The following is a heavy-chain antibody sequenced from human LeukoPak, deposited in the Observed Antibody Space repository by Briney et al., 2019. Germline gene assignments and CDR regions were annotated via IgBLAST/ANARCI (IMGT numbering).Heavy chain of an antibody. Sequence: ASVKVSCKASGYTFTGYYLHWVRQAPGQGLEWMAWINPSSGGTNYAQKFQGRVTMTRDTSISTAYMELSRLRSDDTAVYFCARAIATAPGFWGQGTLVTVSS. CDR3: ARAIATAPGF. CDR1: GYTFTGYY. J-gene: IGHJ4*02. CDR2: INPSSGGT. D-gene: IGHD6-13*01. V-gene: IGHV1-2*02.